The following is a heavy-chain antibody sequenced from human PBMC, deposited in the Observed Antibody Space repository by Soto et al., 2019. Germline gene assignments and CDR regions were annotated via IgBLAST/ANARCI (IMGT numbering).Heavy chain of an antibody. D-gene: IGHD5-18*01. J-gene: IGHJ4*02. CDR2: ISSSSSYI. V-gene: IGHV3-21*01. Sequence: GGSLRLSCAASGFTFSSYSMNWVRQAPGKGLEWVSSISSSSSYIYYADSVKGRFTISRDNAKSSLYLQMNSLRAEDTAVYYCAREAMATSNFDYWGQGTLVTVSS. CDR3: AREAMATSNFDY. CDR1: GFTFSSYS.